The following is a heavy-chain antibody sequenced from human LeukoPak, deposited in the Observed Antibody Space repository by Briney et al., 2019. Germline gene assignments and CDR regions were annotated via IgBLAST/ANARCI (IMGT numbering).Heavy chain of an antibody. Sequence: ASVKIFCKASGYTFVSYAMNCMRQAPGQWLEWMGWINTNTGNPTYAQGFTGRFVFSLDTSVSTAYLQISSLKAEDTAVYYCAREAGAVVPAPYFQHWGQGTLVTVSS. CDR1: GYTFVSYA. V-gene: IGHV7-4-1*02. CDR2: INTNTGNP. CDR3: AREAGAVVPAPYFQH. J-gene: IGHJ1*01. D-gene: IGHD3-22*01.